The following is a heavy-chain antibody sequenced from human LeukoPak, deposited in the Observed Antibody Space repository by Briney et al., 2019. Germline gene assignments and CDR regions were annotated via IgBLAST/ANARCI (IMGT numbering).Heavy chain of an antibody. CDR1: GFTFSSYS. V-gene: IGHV3-48*04. D-gene: IGHD5-18*01. CDR2: ISSSSSTI. CDR3: ARHLSGVTGYTYGRGIDN. J-gene: IGHJ4*02. Sequence: GGSLRLSCAASGFTFSSYSMNWVRQAPGKGLEWVSYISSSSSTIYYADSVKGRFTISRDNAKTSLYLQMNSLRAEDTAVYYCARHLSGVTGYTYGRGIDNWGQGTLVTVSS.